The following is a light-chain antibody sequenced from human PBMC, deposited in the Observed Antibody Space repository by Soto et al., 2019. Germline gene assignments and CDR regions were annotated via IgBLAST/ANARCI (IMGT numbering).Light chain of an antibody. CDR2: EVN. CDR3: SSYTTSRTLV. CDR1: SSDVGGYNY. V-gene: IGLV2-14*01. J-gene: IGLJ3*02. Sequence: QSALTQPASVSGSPGQSITISCTGTSSDVGGYNYVSWYQHHPGKAPKLIIYEVNNRPSGVSNRFSGSKSGNTASLTISGLQAEDEADYYCSSYTTSRTLVFGGGTKLTVL.